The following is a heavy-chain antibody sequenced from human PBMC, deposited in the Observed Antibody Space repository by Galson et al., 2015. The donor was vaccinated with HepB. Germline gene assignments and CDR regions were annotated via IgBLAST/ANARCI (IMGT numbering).Heavy chain of an antibody. J-gene: IGHJ5*02. CDR3: ARDRVVAGGGDWFDP. CDR2: IKEDGSEK. Sequence: SLRLSCAASGFTFSSYWMSWVRQAPGKGLEWVANIKEDGSEKYYVDSVKGRFTIFRGNAKNSLWLQMNSLRAKDTAVYFCARDRVVAGGGDWFDPWGQGTLVTVSS. CDR1: GFTFSSYW. D-gene: IGHD6-13*01. V-gene: IGHV3-7*01.